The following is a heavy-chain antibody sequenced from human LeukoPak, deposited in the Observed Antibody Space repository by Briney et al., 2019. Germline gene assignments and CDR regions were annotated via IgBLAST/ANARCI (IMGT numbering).Heavy chain of an antibody. CDR3: ARDFRGGYDSYYYYMDV. D-gene: IGHD5-12*01. V-gene: IGHV1-2*02. J-gene: IGHJ6*03. CDR2: INPNSGGT. Sequence: GASVKVSCKASGYTFTGYYMHWVRQAPGQGLEWMGWINPNSGGTNYAQKFQGRVTMTRDTSISTAYMELSRLRSDDTAVYYCARDFRGGYDSYYYYMDVWGKGTTVTVSS. CDR1: GYTFTGYY.